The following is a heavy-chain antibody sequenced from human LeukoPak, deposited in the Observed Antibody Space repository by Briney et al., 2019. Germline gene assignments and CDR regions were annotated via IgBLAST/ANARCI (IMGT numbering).Heavy chain of an antibody. Sequence: SETLSLTCAVSGGSISSSNWWSWVRQPPGKGLEWIGEIYHSGSTNYNPSLKSRVTISVDKSKNQFSLKLSSVTAADTAVYYCARDEARIAALTPLGYWGQGTLVTVSS. CDR1: GGSISSSNW. CDR3: ARDEARIAALTPLGY. J-gene: IGHJ4*02. CDR2: IYHSGST. D-gene: IGHD6-6*01. V-gene: IGHV4-4*02.